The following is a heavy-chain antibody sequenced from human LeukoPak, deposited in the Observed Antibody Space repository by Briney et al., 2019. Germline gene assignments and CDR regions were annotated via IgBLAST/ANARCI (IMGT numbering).Heavy chain of an antibody. J-gene: IGHJ4*02. CDR1: GFGFSNFW. D-gene: IGHD6-6*01. CDR2: IKTDGSIT. CDR3: TREADPAFSASSSPDF. Sequence: PGGSLRRSCAASGFGFSNFWMHWVRQAPGKGLEWVSRIKTDGSITAYADSVKGRFTISRDNAKNTLYLHMNSLKGEDTATYFCTREADPAFSASSSPDFWGQGTPVTVS. V-gene: IGHV3-74*01.